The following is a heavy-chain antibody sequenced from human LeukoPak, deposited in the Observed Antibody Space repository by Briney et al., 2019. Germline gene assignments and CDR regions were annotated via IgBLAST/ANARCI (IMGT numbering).Heavy chain of an antibody. J-gene: IGHJ5*02. D-gene: IGHD2-2*01. Sequence: PSETLSLTCAVYGGSFNDYYWNWIRPPPGKGLEWIGEINARGDTNYNPSLTSRVTISVDTSKNQFSLRLTSMIAADTALYYCARGQVPAARGYNWFDPWGQGTLVTVSS. V-gene: IGHV4-34*01. CDR2: INARGDT. CDR3: ARGQVPAARGYNWFDP. CDR1: GGSFNDYY.